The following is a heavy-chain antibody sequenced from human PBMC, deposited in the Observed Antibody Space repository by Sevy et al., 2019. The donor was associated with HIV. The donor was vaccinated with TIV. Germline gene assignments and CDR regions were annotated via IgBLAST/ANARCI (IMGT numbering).Heavy chain of an antibody. J-gene: IGHJ3*02. CDR2: ISYDGSNK. V-gene: IGHV3-30*18. CDR1: GFTFSSYG. D-gene: IGHD4-17*01. Sequence: GGSLRLSCAASGFTFSSYGMHWVRQAPGKGLEWVAVISYDGSNKYYADSVKGRFTISRDNSKNTLYLQMNSLRAEDTAVYYCAKVVDYGDYVGAFDIWGQGTMVTVSS. CDR3: AKVVDYGDYVGAFDI.